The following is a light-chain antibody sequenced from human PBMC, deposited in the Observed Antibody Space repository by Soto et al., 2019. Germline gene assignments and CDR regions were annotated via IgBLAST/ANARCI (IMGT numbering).Light chain of an antibody. Sequence: DIQMTQSLSTLSASVLDIVTITCRASQSISSWLAWYQQKAGKAPKLLIYDASSLESGVPSRFSGSGSGTDFTLTISRLEPEDFAVYYCQQCGSSPPRTFGQGTKVDIK. V-gene: IGKV1-5*01. J-gene: IGKJ1*01. CDR3: QQCGSSPPRT. CDR2: DAS. CDR1: QSISSW.